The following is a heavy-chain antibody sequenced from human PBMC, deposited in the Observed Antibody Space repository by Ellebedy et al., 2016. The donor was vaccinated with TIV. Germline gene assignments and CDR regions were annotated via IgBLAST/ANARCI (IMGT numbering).Heavy chain of an antibody. CDR1: GGTFNNYA. D-gene: IGHD3-10*01. V-gene: IGHV1-69*13. CDR2: IIPIFGTV. CDR3: ARSRGTLTPGNWFYFDY. Sequence: AASVKVSCKASGGTFNNYAFSWVRQAPGQGLEWMGGIIPIFGTVKYAQKFQDRVTITAVESTDTVYMELSSRRSEDTAVFYCARSRGTLTPGNWFYFDYWGQGTLVTVSS. J-gene: IGHJ4*02.